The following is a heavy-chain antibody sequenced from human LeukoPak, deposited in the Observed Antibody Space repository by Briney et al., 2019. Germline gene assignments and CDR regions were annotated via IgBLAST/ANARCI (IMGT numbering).Heavy chain of an antibody. CDR1: GYTFTSYG. CDR3: ARKGDIAVAGLVLDH. V-gene: IGHV1-18*01. Sequence: ASVKVSCKASGYTFTSYGISWVRQAPGQGLEWMGWISAYNGNTNYAQKLQGRVTMTTDTSTNTAYMELSSLRSEDTAVYYCARKGDIAVAGLVLDHWGQGTLVTVSS. CDR2: ISAYNGNT. D-gene: IGHD6-19*01. J-gene: IGHJ4*02.